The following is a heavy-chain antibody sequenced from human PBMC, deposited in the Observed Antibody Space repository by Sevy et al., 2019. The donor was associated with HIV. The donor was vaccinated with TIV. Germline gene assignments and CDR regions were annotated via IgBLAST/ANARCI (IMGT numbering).Heavy chain of an antibody. D-gene: IGHD2-2*01. CDR3: ARGEGYCSSTSCYPYYYGMDV. CDR2: IKQDGSEK. V-gene: IGHV3-7*01. Sequence: GGSLRLSCAASGFTFSSYWMSWVRQAPGKGLEWVANIKQDGSEKYYGDSVKGRLTISRDNAKNSLYLQMNSLRAEDTAVYYCARGEGYCSSTSCYPYYYGMDVWGQGTTVTVSS. J-gene: IGHJ6*02. CDR1: GFTFSSYW.